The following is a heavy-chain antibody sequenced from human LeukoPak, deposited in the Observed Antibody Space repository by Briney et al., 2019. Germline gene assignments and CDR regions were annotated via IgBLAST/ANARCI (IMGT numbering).Heavy chain of an antibody. D-gene: IGHD4-17*01. Sequence: PGGSLRLSCAASGFTFTSYNMNWVRQAPGKGLEWVSSISSRSSFIYYADSVKGRFTISRDNAKHSLYLQMSSLRAEDTAVYYCARNDYGDWFDPGGQGTLVTVSS. J-gene: IGHJ5*02. CDR3: ARNDYGDWFDP. CDR1: GFTFTSYN. CDR2: ISSRSSFI. V-gene: IGHV3-21*06.